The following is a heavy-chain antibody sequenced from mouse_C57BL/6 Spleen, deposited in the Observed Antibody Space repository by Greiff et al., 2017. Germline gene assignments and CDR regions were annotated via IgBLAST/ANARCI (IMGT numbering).Heavy chain of an antibody. D-gene: IGHD4-1*01. J-gene: IGHJ2*01. CDR3: ARTGREGTGTNYFDY. V-gene: IGHV1-82*01. CDR1: GYAFSSSW. CDR2: IYPGDGDT. Sequence: VQLQQSGPELVKPGASVKISCKASGYAFSSSWMNWVKQRPGKGLEWIGRIYPGDGDTNYNGKFKGKATLTADKSSSTAYMQLSRLTSEDSAVYFCARTGREGTGTNYFDYWGQGTTLTVSS.